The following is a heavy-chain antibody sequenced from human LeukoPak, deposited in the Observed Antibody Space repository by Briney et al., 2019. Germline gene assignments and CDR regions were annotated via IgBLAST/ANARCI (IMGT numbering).Heavy chain of an antibody. V-gene: IGHV3-48*03. CDR3: ARDPRGGTLDY. CDR1: GFTFSSFE. J-gene: IGHJ4*02. CDR2: ISSGGTTM. D-gene: IGHD3-10*01. Sequence: GGSLRLSCAASGFTFSSFEMNWVRQAPGKGLEWVSYISSGGTTMYYADSVKGRFTISRDNAKNTLYLQMNSLRAEDTAVYYCARDPRGGTLDYWGQGTLVTVSS.